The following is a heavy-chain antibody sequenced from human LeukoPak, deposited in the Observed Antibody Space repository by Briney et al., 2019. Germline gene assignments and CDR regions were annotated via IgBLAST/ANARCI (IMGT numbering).Heavy chain of an antibody. CDR2: ISSRGSTI. D-gene: IGHD5-18*01. J-gene: IGHJ6*02. CDR3: ARHDTAMATDYGMDV. V-gene: IGHV3-11*01. Sequence: GGSLRLSCAASGFTFSDYYMSWIRQAPGKGLEWVSYISSRGSTIYYADSVKGRFTISRDNAKNSLYLQMNSLRAEDTAVYYCARHDTAMATDYGMDVWGQGTTVTVSS. CDR1: GFTFSDYY.